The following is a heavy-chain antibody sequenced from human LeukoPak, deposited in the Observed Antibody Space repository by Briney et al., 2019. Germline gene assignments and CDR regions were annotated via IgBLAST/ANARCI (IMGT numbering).Heavy chain of an antibody. V-gene: IGHV3-20*04. J-gene: IGHJ3*02. Sequence: PGGSLRLSCAASGFTFDDYGMSWVRQGPGKGLEWVSGINWNGGMTAYADSVKGRFTISRDNAKNSLYLQMNSLRAEDTAVYYCARFVPIRFLEWSPSGAFDIWGQGTMVTVSS. CDR2: INWNGGMT. D-gene: IGHD3-3*01. CDR3: ARFVPIRFLEWSPSGAFDI. CDR1: GFTFDDYG.